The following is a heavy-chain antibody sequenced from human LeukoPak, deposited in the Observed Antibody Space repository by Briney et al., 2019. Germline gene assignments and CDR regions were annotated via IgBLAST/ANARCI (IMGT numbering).Heavy chain of an antibody. D-gene: IGHD6-19*01. Sequence: SETLSLTCTVSGGSISSYYWSWIRQPPGKGLEWIGYIYYSGSTNYNPSLKSRVTISVDTSKNQFSLKLSSVTAADTAVYYCARVHSGGWFQDDYWGQGTLVTVSS. CDR3: ARVHSGGWFQDDY. J-gene: IGHJ4*02. CDR2: IYYSGST. CDR1: GGSISSYY. V-gene: IGHV4-59*01.